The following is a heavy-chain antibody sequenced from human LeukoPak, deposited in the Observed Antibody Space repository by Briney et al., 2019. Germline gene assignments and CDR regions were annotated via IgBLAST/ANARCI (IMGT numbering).Heavy chain of an antibody. CDR3: ARAYWGRDAFDI. Sequence: ASVKVSCKASGYTFTGYYMHWVRQATGQGLEWMGWINPNSGATNYAQKLQGRVTMTRDTSISTAYMELSRLRSDDTAVFYCARAYWGRDAFDIWGQGTMVTVSS. D-gene: IGHD2-8*02. J-gene: IGHJ3*02. CDR2: INPNSGAT. V-gene: IGHV1-2*02. CDR1: GYTFTGYY.